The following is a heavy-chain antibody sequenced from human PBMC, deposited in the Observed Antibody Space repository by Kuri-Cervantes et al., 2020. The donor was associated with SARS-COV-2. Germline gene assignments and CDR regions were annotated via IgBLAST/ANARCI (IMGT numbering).Heavy chain of an antibody. Sequence: GGSLRLSCKTSGGVFSSYAISWVRQGPGQGLEFMGAIIPIFATPTYAQKFQGRVTFSADESTSTVYMEVRGLTSDDTAVYYCARGLVYGRLPTHLHRWGQGTPVTVSS. D-gene: IGHD5/OR15-5a*01. J-gene: IGHJ5*02. CDR2: IIPIFATP. CDR3: ARGLVYGRLPTHLHR. CDR1: GGVFSSYA. V-gene: IGHV1-69*01.